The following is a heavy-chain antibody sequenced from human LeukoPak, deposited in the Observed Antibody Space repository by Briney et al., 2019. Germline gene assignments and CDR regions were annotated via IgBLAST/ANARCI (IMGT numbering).Heavy chain of an antibody. Sequence: GGSLRLSCAATGFTFTKHWMSWVRQTIGKGLECVANIREDGNEKHYVDSVKGRFTISRDNAENSLYLQMNSLRAEDTAVYYCARSSYSSSWYTQSFLSDYYMDVWGKGTTVTVSS. V-gene: IGHV3-7*01. CDR1: GFTFTKHW. CDR2: IREDGNEK. CDR3: ARSSYSSSWYTQSFLSDYYMDV. D-gene: IGHD6-13*01. J-gene: IGHJ6*03.